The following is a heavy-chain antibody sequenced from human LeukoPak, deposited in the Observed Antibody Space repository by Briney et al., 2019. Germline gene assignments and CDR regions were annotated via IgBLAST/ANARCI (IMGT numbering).Heavy chain of an antibody. Sequence: SETLSLTCTVSGGSISSSSYYWGWIRQPPGKGLEWIGSIYYSGSTYYNPSLKSRVTISVDTSKNQFSLKLSSVTAADTAVYYCARLWFGEFYLDYWGQGTLVTVSS. J-gene: IGHJ4*02. CDR2: IYYSGST. CDR1: GGSISSSSYY. CDR3: ARLWFGEFYLDY. D-gene: IGHD3-10*01. V-gene: IGHV4-39*01.